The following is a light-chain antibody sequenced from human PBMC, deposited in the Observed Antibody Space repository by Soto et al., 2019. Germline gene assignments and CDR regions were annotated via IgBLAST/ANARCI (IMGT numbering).Light chain of an antibody. J-gene: IGLJ1*01. CDR2: EVS. Sequence: QSALTQPPSVSGSPGQAVTIPCTGTSSDVGSYNRVSWYHQAPGTAPRIMIHEVSNRPSGVPDRFSGSKSGNTASLTISGLQAEDEADYYCASYTTHTARFVFGTGTKLTVL. V-gene: IGLV2-18*02. CDR1: SSDVGSYNR. CDR3: ASYTTHTARFV.